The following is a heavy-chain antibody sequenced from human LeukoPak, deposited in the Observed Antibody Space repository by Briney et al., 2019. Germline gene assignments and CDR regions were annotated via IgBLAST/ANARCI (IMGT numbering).Heavy chain of an antibody. Sequence: GGSLRLSCEASGFTFSSHSMTWVRQAPGKTLEWISYIGHAGSPAHYADSVRGRFTISRDNARNSLYLQMNSLTVEDTAVYYCARGPWGLTVTTPNWFDPWGQGTLVTVSS. CDR3: ARGPWGLTVTTPNWFDP. D-gene: IGHD4-11*01. CDR2: IGHAGSPA. CDR1: GFTFSSHS. J-gene: IGHJ5*02. V-gene: IGHV3-48*01.